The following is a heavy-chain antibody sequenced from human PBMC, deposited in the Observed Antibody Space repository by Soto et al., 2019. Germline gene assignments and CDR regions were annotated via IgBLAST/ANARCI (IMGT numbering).Heavy chain of an antibody. J-gene: IGHJ4*02. Sequence: QVQLQESGPGLVKPSQTLSLTCTVSGGSISSGGYYWSWIRQHPGKGLEWIGYIYYSGSTYYNPSLKSRVTISVDTSKNQFSVKLSSVTAADTAVYYCARAYCSGGSCYWGQFDYWGQGTLVTVSS. V-gene: IGHV4-31*03. CDR1: GGSISSGGYY. CDR2: IYYSGST. CDR3: ARAYCSGGSCYWGQFDY. D-gene: IGHD2-15*01.